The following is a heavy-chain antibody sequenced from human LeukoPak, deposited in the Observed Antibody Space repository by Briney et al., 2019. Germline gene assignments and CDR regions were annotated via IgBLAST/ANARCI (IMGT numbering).Heavy chain of an antibody. CDR1: GSTFTGYN. D-gene: IGHD3-10*01. CDR2: INLNSGGT. Sequence: GASVKVSCKASGSTFTGYNMHWVRHAPGQGLEWMGWINLNSGGTNYAQKFQGRVTMTRDTSISTAYMELSRMRFDDPAAYYYARFGALLLDYWRRGTRAPVSS. CDR3: ARFGALLLDY. J-gene: IGHJ4*02. V-gene: IGHV1-2*02.